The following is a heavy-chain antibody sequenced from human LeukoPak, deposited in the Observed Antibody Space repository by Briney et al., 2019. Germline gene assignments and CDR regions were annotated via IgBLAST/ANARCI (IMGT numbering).Heavy chain of an antibody. CDR3: ARYPLVVPAATYYYYYGMDV. V-gene: IGHV1-8*02. Sequence: GASVKVSCQASGYTFTGYYMHWVRQATGQGLEWMGWMNPNSGNTGYAQKFQGRVTMTRNTSISTAYMELSSLRSEDTAVYYCARYPLVVPAATYYYYYGMDVWGQGTTVTVSS. CDR1: GYTFTGYY. CDR2: MNPNSGNT. J-gene: IGHJ6*02. D-gene: IGHD2-2*01.